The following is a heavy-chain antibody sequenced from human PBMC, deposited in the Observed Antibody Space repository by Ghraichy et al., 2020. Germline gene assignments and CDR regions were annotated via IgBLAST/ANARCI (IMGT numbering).Heavy chain of an antibody. CDR2: IYHSGST. D-gene: IGHD1-26*01. J-gene: IGHJ4*02. CDR3: ARDSTNGGSYYGGHD. CDR1: GGSISSSNW. V-gene: IGHV4-4*02. Sequence: SETLSLTCAVSGGSISSSNWWSWVRQPPGKGLEWIGEIYHSGSTNYNPSLKSRVTISVDKSKNQFSLKLSSVTAADTAVYYCARDSTNGGSYYGGHDWGQGTLVTVSS.